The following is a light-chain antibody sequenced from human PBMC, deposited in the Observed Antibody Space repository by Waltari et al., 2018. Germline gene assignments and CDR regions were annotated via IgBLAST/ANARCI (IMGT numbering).Light chain of an antibody. J-gene: IGLJ1*01. CDR2: DDT. V-gene: IGLV3-21*03. CDR3: QVWDTSSDNYV. CDR1: NIGTKS. Sequence: YVLTQPPSVSVAPGKTARITCEGNNIGTKSVHWYQQNPGQPPVLVLYDDTDRPSGIPERFSGSNSGNTATLTISSVEAGDEADYYCQVWDTSSDNYVFGTGTKVSVL.